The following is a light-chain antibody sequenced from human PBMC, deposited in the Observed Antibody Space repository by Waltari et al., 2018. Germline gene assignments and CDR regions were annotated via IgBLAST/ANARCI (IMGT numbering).Light chain of an antibody. CDR3: AAWDDSLNGV. Sequence: QSVLTQPPSASGTPGQRVTISCSGSSSNIGSHTVNWYQQLPGTAPQLIIYRDNQRPSGVPDRFSGSKSGTSASLAISGLQSEDEADYYCAAWDDSLNGVFGGGTKLTVL. V-gene: IGLV1-44*01. CDR1: SSNIGSHT. CDR2: RDN. J-gene: IGLJ3*02.